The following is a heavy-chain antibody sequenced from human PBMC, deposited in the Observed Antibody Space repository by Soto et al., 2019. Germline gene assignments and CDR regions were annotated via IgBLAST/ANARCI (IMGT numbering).Heavy chain of an antibody. CDR3: ARVAYTSGFNFCDY. D-gene: IGHD6-19*01. Sequence: SETLSLTCTVSGGSISSYYWSWIRQSPGKGLEWIGCIDYSGSANYNPSLKSRVTMSADTSKNQFSLRLSSVTAADTAVYYCARVAYTSGFNFCDYWGPGTLVTVSS. CDR1: GGSISSYY. V-gene: IGHV4-59*01. J-gene: IGHJ4*02. CDR2: IDYSGSA.